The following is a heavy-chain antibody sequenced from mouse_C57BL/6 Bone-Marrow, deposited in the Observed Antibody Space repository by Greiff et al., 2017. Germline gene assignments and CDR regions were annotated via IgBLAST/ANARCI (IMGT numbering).Heavy chain of an antibody. V-gene: IGHV1-4*01. D-gene: IGHD1-1*02. CDR3: ARYGPNPYAKDY. CDR2: INPSSGYT. J-gene: IGHJ4*01. CDR1: GYTFTSYT. Sequence: VQLQESGAELARPGASVKMSCTASGYTFTSYTMHWVKQRPGQGLEWIGYINPSSGYTKYNQKFKDKATLTADKSSSTAYMQLSSLTSEDSAVYYCARYGPNPYAKDYWGQGTSVTVSS.